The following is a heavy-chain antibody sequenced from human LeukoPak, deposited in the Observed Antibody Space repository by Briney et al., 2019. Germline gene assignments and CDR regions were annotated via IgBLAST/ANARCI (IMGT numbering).Heavy chain of an antibody. CDR1: GYTFTSYD. CDR2: MNPHSGNT. D-gene: IGHD3-10*01. V-gene: IGHV1-8*01. Sequence: ASVKVSCKASGYTFTSYDINWVRQASGQGLEWMGWMNPHSGNTGYAQKFQGRVTMTRDTSINTAYMELSSLTSDDTAVYYCTRAPVPGNYWGQGTLVTVSS. J-gene: IGHJ4*02. CDR3: TRAPVPGNY.